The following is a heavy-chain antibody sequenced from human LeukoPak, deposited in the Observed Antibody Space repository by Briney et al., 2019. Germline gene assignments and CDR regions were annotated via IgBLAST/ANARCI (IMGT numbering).Heavy chain of an antibody. J-gene: IGHJ3*02. CDR2: IIPIFGTA. Sequence: SVKVSCKASGGTFSSYAISWVRQAPGQGPEWMGGIIPIFGTANYTQKFQGRVTITADESTSTAYMELSSLRSEDTAVYYCAREVRYPDAFDIWGQGTMVTVSS. D-gene: IGHD3-9*01. CDR1: GGTFSSYA. V-gene: IGHV1-69*01. CDR3: AREVRYPDAFDI.